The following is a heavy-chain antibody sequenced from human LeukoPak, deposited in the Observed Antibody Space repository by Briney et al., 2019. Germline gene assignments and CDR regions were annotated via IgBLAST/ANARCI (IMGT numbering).Heavy chain of an antibody. V-gene: IGHV3-23*01. CDR1: VFTFSSYA. D-gene: IGHD5-24*01. CDR3: AKGGRDGYNFDY. Sequence: GGSLRLSCTPSVFTFSSYAMSWARQAPGKGLEWVSAISGSGGSTYYADSVKGRFTIPRDNSKNTLYLQMNSLRAEDTAVYYCAKGGRDGYNFDYWGQGTLVTVSS. J-gene: IGHJ4*02. CDR2: ISGSGGST.